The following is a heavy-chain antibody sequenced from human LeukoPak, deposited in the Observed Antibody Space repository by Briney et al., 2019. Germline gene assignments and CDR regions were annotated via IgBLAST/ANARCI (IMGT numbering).Heavy chain of an antibody. CDR2: INRSRSYI. D-gene: IGHD2-2*01. CDR3: ARDATYCSSTSCAGYYYYGMDV. J-gene: IGHJ6*02. Sequence: GGSLRLSCAASGFTFSSYSMNWVRQAPGKGLEWVSSINRSRSYIYYADLVKGRFTISRDNAKNSLYLKMNSLRAEDTAVYYFARDATYCSSTSCAGYYYYGMDVWGQGTTVTVSS. V-gene: IGHV3-21*01. CDR1: GFTFSSYS.